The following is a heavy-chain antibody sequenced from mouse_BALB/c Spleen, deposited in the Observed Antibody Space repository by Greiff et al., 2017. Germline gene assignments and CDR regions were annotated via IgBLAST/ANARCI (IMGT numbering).Heavy chain of an antibody. CDR3: AKAYFDY. CDR1: GYSFTSYY. J-gene: IGHJ2*01. V-gene: IGHV1S135*01. CDR2: IDPFNGGT. Sequence: EVQLLQSGPELVKPGASVKLSCKASGYSFTSYYMHWVQQSPGKSLEWIGSIDPFNGGTSYTQNFKCKATLTVDKSSSTAYMHLSSLTSENSAVYCCAKAYFDYWGQGTTLTVSS.